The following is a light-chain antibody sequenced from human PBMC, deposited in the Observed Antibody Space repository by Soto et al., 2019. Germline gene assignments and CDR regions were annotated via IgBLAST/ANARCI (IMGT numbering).Light chain of an antibody. J-gene: IGLJ2*01. CDR1: SSDVGGYNY. CDR2: DVS. V-gene: IGLV2-14*01. Sequence: QSALTQPASVSGSPGQSITISCTGTSSDVGGYNYVSWYQQHPGKAPKLMIYDVSNRPSGVSNRFSGSKSGNTASLTISGLQAEGGADYYCSSYTSSSTLMVFGGGTKLTVL. CDR3: SSYTSSSTLMV.